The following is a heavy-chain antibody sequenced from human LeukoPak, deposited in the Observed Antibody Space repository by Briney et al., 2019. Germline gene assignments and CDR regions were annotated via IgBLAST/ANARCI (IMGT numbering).Heavy chain of an antibody. Sequence: PSETLSVTCTVSSGSLTGYYWSWIRQPPGKGLEWIAYVYATGTTNYNPSLKTRATISMDTSKNQLSLTLTSVTAADTAVYYCARVGSGGAWFDFWGQGTLVSVSS. J-gene: IGHJ4*02. D-gene: IGHD6-19*01. V-gene: IGHV4-59*01. CDR3: ARVGSGGAWFDF. CDR1: SGSLTGYY. CDR2: VYATGTT.